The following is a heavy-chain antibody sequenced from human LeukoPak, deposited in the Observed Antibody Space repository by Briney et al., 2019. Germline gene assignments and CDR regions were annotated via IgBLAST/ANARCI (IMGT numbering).Heavy chain of an antibody. CDR1: GYTFTSYA. CDR2: INTNTGNP. D-gene: IGHD3-22*01. Sequence: ASVKVSCKASGYTFTSYAMNWVRQAPGQGLEWMGWINTNTGNPTYAQGFTGRFVFSLDTSVSTAYLQISSLKAEDTAVYYCARRRLYYYDSSGPPDAFDIWGQGTMVTVSS. V-gene: IGHV7-4-1*02. J-gene: IGHJ3*02. CDR3: ARRRLYYYDSSGPPDAFDI.